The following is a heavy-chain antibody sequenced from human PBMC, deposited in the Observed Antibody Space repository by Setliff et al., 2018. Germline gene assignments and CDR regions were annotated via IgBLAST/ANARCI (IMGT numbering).Heavy chain of an antibody. CDR2: IYTRGSA. CDR1: GGSVSSGSYY. CDR3: GRSLGSGSYYNSRPFYSDY. J-gene: IGHJ4*02. Sequence: SETLSLTCTVSGGSVSSGSYYWAWIRQPAGKGLEWIGHIYTRGSANYNLSLKSRVTISTDASKNQFSLTLTSVTAADTAMYYCGRSLGSGSYYNSRPFYSDYWGQGTLVTVSS. D-gene: IGHD3-10*01. V-gene: IGHV4-61*09.